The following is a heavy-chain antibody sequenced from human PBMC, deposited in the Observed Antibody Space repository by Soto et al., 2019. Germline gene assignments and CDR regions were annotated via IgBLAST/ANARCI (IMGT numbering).Heavy chain of an antibody. CDR1: GYTFTSYA. J-gene: IGHJ4*02. CDR3: ARDMGFGLSDY. Sequence: ASVKVSCKASGYTFTSYAMHWVRQAPGQRLEWMGWINAGNGNTKYSQKFQGRVTITRDTSASTAYMELSSLSFEDTAVYYCARDMGFGLSDYWGQGTLVTVSS. CDR2: INAGNGNT. D-gene: IGHD3-10*01. V-gene: IGHV1-3*01.